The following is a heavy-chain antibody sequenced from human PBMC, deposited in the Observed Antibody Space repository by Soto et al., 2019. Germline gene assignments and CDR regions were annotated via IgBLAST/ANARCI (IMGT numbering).Heavy chain of an antibody. D-gene: IGHD2-21*02. V-gene: IGHV2-5*02. CDR2: IYWDDDK. Sequence: QITLKESGPTLVKPTQTLTLTCTFSGLSLSTTGVGVGWIRQPPGKALEWLALIYWDDDKRYSPSLKSRLTITKDTSKNQVVITMTNMDPVDTATYYCVQSRFGGDCLQSYSSHSYYGLDVWGQGTTVTVSS. CDR1: GLSLSTTGVG. J-gene: IGHJ6*02. CDR3: VQSRFGGDCLQSYSSHSYYGLDV.